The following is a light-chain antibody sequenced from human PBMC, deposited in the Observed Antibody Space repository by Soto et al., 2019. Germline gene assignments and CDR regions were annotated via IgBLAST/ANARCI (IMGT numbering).Light chain of an antibody. Sequence: QSVLTQPPSVSAAPGQTVTISCSGSSSNIGNNYVSWYQQFPGTAPKLIIYDNNERPSGIPDRFAGSKSGTSATLDITGLQTGDEADYYCGTWDNSPSADDVVFGGGTKLTVL. V-gene: IGLV1-51*01. CDR1: SSNIGNNY. CDR2: DNN. J-gene: IGLJ2*01. CDR3: GTWDNSPSADDVV.